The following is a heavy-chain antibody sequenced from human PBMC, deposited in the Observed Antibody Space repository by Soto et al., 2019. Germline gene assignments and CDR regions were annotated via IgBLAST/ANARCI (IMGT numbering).Heavy chain of an antibody. Sequence: ASVKVSCKAPRYIFTAYFMHWVRQAPGQGLEWMGWINPNNGATHYGLSFQGRVTMTRDTSISTAYMELSSLRSDDTAVYYCASHDPGAPFDPWGQGTLVTVPS. J-gene: IGHJ5*02. CDR1: RYIFTAYF. CDR2: INPNNGAT. V-gene: IGHV1-2*02. CDR3: ASHDPGAPFDP. D-gene: IGHD1-1*01.